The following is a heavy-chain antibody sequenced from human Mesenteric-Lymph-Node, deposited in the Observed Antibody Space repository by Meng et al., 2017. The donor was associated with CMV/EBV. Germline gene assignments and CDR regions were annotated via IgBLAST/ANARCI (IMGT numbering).Heavy chain of an antibody. CDR2: IKSKTDGGTT. CDR3: TTDVVDTAMVSDY. Sequence: GESLKISCAASGITFSNAWMSWVRQAPGKGLEWVGRIKSKTDGGTTDYAAPVKGRFTISRDDSKNTLYLQMNSLKTEDTAVYYCTTDVVDTAMVSDYWGQGTLVTVSS. V-gene: IGHV3-15*01. CDR1: GITFSNAW. J-gene: IGHJ4*02. D-gene: IGHD5-18*01.